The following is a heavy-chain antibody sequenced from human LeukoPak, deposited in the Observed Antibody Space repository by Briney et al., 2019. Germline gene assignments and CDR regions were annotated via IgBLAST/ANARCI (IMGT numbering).Heavy chain of an antibody. CDR1: GYTFTSYG. CDR3: ARLMVRGVITPSRRYYGMDV. D-gene: IGHD3-10*01. V-gene: IGHV1-18*01. CDR2: NSAYNGNT. Sequence: GASVKVSCKASGYTFTSYGISWVRQAPGQGLEWMGWNSAYNGNTNYAQKLQGRVTMTTDTSTSTAYMELRSLRSDDTAVYYCARLMVRGVITPSRRYYGMDVWGQGTTVTVSS. J-gene: IGHJ6*02.